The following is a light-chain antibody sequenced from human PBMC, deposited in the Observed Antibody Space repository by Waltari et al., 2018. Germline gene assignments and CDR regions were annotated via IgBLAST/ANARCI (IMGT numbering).Light chain of an antibody. Sequence: QSALTQPAPVSGSPGQSITISCTGTSSDVGGYNYVPWYQQDPGKAPKLMIYEVRNRPSGVSNRFSGSKSGNTASLTISGLQAEDEADYYCSSYTSTTTPHVVFGGGTKLTVL. V-gene: IGLV2-14*01. CDR1: SSDVGGYNY. CDR2: EVR. CDR3: SSYTSTTTPHVV. J-gene: IGLJ2*01.